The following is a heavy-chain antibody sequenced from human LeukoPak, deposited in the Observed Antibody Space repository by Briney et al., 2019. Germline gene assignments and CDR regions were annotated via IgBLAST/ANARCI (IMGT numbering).Heavy chain of an antibody. CDR3: ARTFIVVVPAATLPSCWFDP. Sequence: SETLSLTCTVSRGSISSYYWSWIRQPPGKGLEWIGYIYYSGSTNYNPSLKSRVTISVDTSKNQFSLKLSSVTAADTAVYYCARTFIVVVPAATLPSCWFDPWGQGTLVTVSS. V-gene: IGHV4-59*01. D-gene: IGHD2-2*01. CDR2: IYYSGST. J-gene: IGHJ5*02. CDR1: RGSISSYY.